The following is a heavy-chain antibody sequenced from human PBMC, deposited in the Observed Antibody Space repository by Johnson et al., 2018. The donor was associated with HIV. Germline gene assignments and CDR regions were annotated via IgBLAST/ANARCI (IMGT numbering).Heavy chain of an antibody. CDR2: INWNGGST. V-gene: IGHV3-20*04. Sequence: VQLVESGGGVVRPGGSLRLSCAASGLTFEDYGMRWVRQAPGKWLEWVSGINWNGGSTGYADSVEGRFTISRDNAKNSLYLQMNSLRVEDTALYYCVRDLSFDSIGYSHAFDMWGQGTMVTVSS. D-gene: IGHD3-22*01. J-gene: IGHJ3*02. CDR3: VRDLSFDSIGYSHAFDM. CDR1: GLTFEDYG.